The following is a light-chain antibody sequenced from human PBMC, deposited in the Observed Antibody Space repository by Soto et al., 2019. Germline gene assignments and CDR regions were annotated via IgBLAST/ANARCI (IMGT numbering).Light chain of an antibody. Sequence: QSALTQPPSASGSPGQSVTISCTGTSSDVGGYKFVSWYQQYPDKAPKLMIYEVSKRPSGVPDRFSGSKSGNTASLTVSGLQAKDEADYYCSSYAGSNSVVFGGGTKLTVL. CDR3: SSYAGSNSVV. J-gene: IGLJ2*01. V-gene: IGLV2-8*01. CDR2: EVS. CDR1: SSDVGGYKF.